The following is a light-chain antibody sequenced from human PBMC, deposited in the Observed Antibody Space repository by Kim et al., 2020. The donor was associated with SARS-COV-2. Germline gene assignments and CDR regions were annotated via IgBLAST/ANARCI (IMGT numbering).Light chain of an antibody. J-gene: IGLJ2*01. CDR1: SSDVAGYNY. Sequence: SPGHSFTISCSGTSSDVAGYNYVSWYQQYPGKAPKLIIYDVSVRPSGVSNRFSGSKSGNTASLTISGLQSEDEADYYCISYTGISTMVFGGGTQLTVL. CDR3: ISYTGISTMV. CDR2: DVS. V-gene: IGLV2-14*03.